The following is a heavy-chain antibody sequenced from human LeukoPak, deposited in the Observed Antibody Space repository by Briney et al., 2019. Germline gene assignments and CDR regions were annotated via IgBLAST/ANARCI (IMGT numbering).Heavy chain of an antibody. D-gene: IGHD5-24*01. V-gene: IGHV4-34*01. CDR2: INQSGST. CDR3: ARAGVDGYNTVDY. Sequence: SDTLSLTCAVYDVSFSGYYWSWIRQPPGKGLEWIGEINQSGSTNYNPSLKSRVTISVDTSKNQFSLKLSSVTAADTAVYYCARAGVDGYNTVDYWGQGTLVTVSS. J-gene: IGHJ4*02. CDR1: DVSFSGYY.